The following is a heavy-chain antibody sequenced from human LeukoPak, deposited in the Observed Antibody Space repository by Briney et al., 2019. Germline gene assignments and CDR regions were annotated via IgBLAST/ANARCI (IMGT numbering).Heavy chain of an antibody. V-gene: IGHV3-30*18. J-gene: IGHJ4*02. CDR1: GFTFSSYG. D-gene: IGHD2-2*01. CDR3: AKGVVVVPAAASSH. CDR2: ISYDGSNK. Sequence: GRSLRLSCAASGFTFSSYGMHWVRQAPGKGLEWVAVISYDGSNKYYADSVKGRFTISRDNSKNTLYLQMNSLRAEDTAVYYCAKGVVVVPAAASSHWGQGTLVTVSS.